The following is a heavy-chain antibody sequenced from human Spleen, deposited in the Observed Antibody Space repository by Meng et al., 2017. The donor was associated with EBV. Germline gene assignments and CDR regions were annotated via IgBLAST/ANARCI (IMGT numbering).Heavy chain of an antibody. CDR2: INHSGST. CDR3: AGEMVTVYYFDY. CDR1: GGAFRGYY. D-gene: IGHD5-24*01. V-gene: IGHV4-34*01. J-gene: IGHJ4*02. Sequence: QVQRQASGARLSEPSENLSLTGSGYGGAFRGYYWVWTRQPPGKGLEWIGEINHSGSTNYQPSLKSRVTISVDSSRNQFSLKLSSVTAADTAVYYCAGEMVTVYYFDYWGQGTLVTVSS.